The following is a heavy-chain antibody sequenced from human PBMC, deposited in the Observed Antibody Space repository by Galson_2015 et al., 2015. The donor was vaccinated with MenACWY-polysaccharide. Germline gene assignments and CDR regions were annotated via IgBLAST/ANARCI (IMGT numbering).Heavy chain of an antibody. CDR2: IKQDGSEK. D-gene: IGHD2-2*03. V-gene: IGHV3-7*01. Sequence: SLRLSCAASGFTFSSYWMSWVRQAPGKGLEWVAKIKQDGSEKYYVDSVKGRFTISRDSAKNSVSLQMNSLRAEDTAVYYCARCLGFCGSTSCSGWDYWGQGTLVTVSS. J-gene: IGHJ4*02. CDR3: ARCLGFCGSTSCSGWDY. CDR1: GFTFSSYW.